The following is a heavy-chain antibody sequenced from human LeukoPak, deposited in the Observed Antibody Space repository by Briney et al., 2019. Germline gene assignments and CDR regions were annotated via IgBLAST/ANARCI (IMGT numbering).Heavy chain of an antibody. J-gene: IGHJ6*03. CDR3: ARIVVGATTFGYYYYYMDV. D-gene: IGHD1-26*01. Sequence: SGPALVKPTQTLTLTCTFSGFSLSTSGMCVSWIRQPPGKALEWLARIDWDDDKYYSTSLKTRLTISKDTSKNQVVLTMTNMDPVDTATYYCARIVVGATTFGYYYYYMDVWGKGTTVTVPS. CDR2: IDWDDDK. CDR1: GFSLSTSGMC. V-gene: IGHV2-70*11.